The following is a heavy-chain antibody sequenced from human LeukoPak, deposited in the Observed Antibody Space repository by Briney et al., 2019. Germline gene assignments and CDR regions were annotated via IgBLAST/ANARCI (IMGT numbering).Heavy chain of an antibody. D-gene: IGHD4-17*01. Sequence: SETLSLTCTVSGGSISSSSYYWGWIRQPPGKGLVWIGSIYYSGSTYYNPSLKSRVTISVDTSKNQFSLKLSSVTAADTAVYYCARIKATVTSFKFDYWGQGTLVTVSS. V-gene: IGHV4-39*01. CDR2: IYYSGST. CDR3: ARIKATVTSFKFDY. J-gene: IGHJ4*02. CDR1: GGSISSSSYY.